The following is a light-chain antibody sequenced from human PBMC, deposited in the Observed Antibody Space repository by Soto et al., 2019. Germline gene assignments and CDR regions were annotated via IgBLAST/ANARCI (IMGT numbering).Light chain of an antibody. CDR2: AAS. J-gene: IGKJ1*01. Sequence: DIQLTQSPSSLSASVGDRVTITCRASQSISIYLNWYQHKPGKAPKLLIYAASSLQSGVPSRFSGSGSGTDFTLSIGSLQLEDFATYYCQRSYTTPTFGQGTKVEIK. V-gene: IGKV1-39*01. CDR1: QSISIY. CDR3: QRSYTTPT.